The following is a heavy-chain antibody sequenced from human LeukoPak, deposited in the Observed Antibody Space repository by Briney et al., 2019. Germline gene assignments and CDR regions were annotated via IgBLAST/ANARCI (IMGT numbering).Heavy chain of an antibody. CDR2: IYSGGST. CDR1: GFTVSSNY. Sequence: GGSLRLSCAASGFTVSSNYMSWVRQAPGKGLEWVSVIYSGGSTYYAASVKGRFTISRDNSKNTLYLQMNSLRAEDTAVYYCARGHWAAAHNWFDPWGQGTLVTVSS. CDR3: ARGHWAAAHNWFDP. V-gene: IGHV3-53*01. D-gene: IGHD6-13*01. J-gene: IGHJ5*02.